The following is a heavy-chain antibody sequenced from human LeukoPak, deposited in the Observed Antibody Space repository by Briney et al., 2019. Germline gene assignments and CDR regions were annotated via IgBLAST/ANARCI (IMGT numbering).Heavy chain of an antibody. V-gene: IGHV3-30*02. CDR2: IRYDGSNT. CDR3: AKYGRQRKTYFYGSGSANAFDI. J-gene: IGHJ3*02. Sequence: GGSLRLSCAASGFTFSTYGMHWVRQAPGKGLEWVAFIRYDGSNTYYADSVKGRFTISRDNSKNTLYLLMNSLRAEDTAVYYCAKYGRQRKTYFYGSGSANAFDIWGQGTMVTVSS. D-gene: IGHD3-10*01. CDR1: GFTFSTYG.